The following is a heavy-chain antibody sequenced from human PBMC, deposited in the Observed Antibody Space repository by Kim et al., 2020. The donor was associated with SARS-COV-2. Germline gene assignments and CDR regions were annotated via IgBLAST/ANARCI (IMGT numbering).Heavy chain of an antibody. CDR1: GGSISSYY. J-gene: IGHJ4*02. CDR2: IYYSGST. CDR3: ASTVAGTGGYYFDY. V-gene: IGHV4-59*01. D-gene: IGHD6-19*01. Sequence: SETLSLTCTVSGGSISSYYWSWIRQPPGKGLEWIGYIYYSGSTNYNPSLKSRVTISVDTSKNQFSLKLSSVTAADTAVYYCASTVAGTGGYYFDYWGQGTLVTVSS.